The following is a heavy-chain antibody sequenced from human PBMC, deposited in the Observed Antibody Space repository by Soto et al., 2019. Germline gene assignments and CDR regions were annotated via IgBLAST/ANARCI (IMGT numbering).Heavy chain of an antibody. CDR3: ARDMSPYYDILTDAFDI. CDR1: GFTFSSYS. CDR2: ISSSSSYI. J-gene: IGHJ3*02. V-gene: IGHV3-21*01. D-gene: IGHD3-9*01. Sequence: GGSLRLSCAASGFTFSSYSMNWVRQAPGKGLEWVSSISSSSSYIYYADSVKGRFTISRDNAKNSLYLQMNSLRAEDTAVYYCARDMSPYYDILTDAFDIWGQGTMVTVSS.